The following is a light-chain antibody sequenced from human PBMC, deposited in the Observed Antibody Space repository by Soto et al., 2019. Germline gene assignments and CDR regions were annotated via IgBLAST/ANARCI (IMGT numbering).Light chain of an antibody. CDR2: DVS. Sequence: QAALTQPASVSGAPGQSITISCTGTRSDVGGYNYVSWYQQHPGKAPKRMIYDVSNRPSGVSNRFSGSKSGNTASLTISGLQAEDEADYSCSSYTSSSALYVVFGGGTPLTV. J-gene: IGLJ2*01. CDR1: RSDVGGYNY. V-gene: IGLV2-14*01. CDR3: SSYTSSSALYVV.